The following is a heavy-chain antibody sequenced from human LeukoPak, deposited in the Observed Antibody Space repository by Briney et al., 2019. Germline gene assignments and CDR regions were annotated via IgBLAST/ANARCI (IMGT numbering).Heavy chain of an antibody. Sequence: GGSLRLSCAASGFTFSDHHMDWVRQAPGEGLEWVARIRNKANRYTTEYAASVKGRFTISRDDSENSLYLQMDSLKTEDTAVYYCASRPSHVNYYAIFDYWGQGALVTVSS. D-gene: IGHD3-22*01. V-gene: IGHV3-72*01. J-gene: IGHJ4*02. CDR3: ASRPSHVNYYAIFDY. CDR2: IRNKANRYTT. CDR1: GFTFSDHH.